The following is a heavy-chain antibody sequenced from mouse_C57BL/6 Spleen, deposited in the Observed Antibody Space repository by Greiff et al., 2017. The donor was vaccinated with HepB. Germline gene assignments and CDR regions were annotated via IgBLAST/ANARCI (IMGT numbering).Heavy chain of an antibody. CDR3: ARLLYGSSYGFDY. D-gene: IGHD1-1*01. CDR1: GYTFTSYW. J-gene: IGHJ2*01. V-gene: IGHV1-69*01. Sequence: QVHVKQPGAELVMPGASVKLSCKASGYTFTSYWMHWVKQRPGQGLEWIGEIDPSDSYTNYNQKFKGKSTLTVDKSSSTAYMQLSSLTSEDSAVYYCARLLYGSSYGFDYWGQGTTLTVSS. CDR2: IDPSDSYT.